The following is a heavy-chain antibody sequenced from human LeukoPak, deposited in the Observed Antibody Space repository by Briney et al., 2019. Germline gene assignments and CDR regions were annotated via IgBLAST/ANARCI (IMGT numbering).Heavy chain of an antibody. CDR1: GFTFSSYG. J-gene: IGHJ3*02. Sequence: QPGGSLRLSCAASGFTFSSYGMHWVRQAPGKGLEWVAVISYDGSNKYYADSVKGRFTISRDNSKNTLYLQMNSLRAEDTAVYYCAKDLGAFDIWGQGTMVTVSS. V-gene: IGHV3-30*18. CDR2: ISYDGSNK. D-gene: IGHD3-16*01. CDR3: AKDLGAFDI.